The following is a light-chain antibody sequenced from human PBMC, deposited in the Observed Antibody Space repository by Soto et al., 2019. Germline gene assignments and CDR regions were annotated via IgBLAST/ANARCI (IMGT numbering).Light chain of an antibody. CDR1: NSNIGAGYD. CDR3: QSYDSSLSGWV. Sequence: QSVLTQPPSVSGAPGQRVTISCTGYNSNIGAGYDVHWYQQLPGTAPKLLIYGNSNRPSGVPDRFSASKSCTSASLAITGLQAEDEADYSCQSYDSSLSGWVFGGGTKLTVL. V-gene: IGLV1-40*01. CDR2: GNS. J-gene: IGLJ3*02.